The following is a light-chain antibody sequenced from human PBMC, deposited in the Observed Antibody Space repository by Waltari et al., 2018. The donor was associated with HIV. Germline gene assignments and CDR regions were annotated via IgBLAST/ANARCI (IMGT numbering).Light chain of an antibody. V-gene: IGLV3-21*04. CDR2: YDS. CDR3: QVWDSSSDHPV. Sequence: SYVLTPPPSLSVAPGQPARITCGGTNIGRKSVHWYQQKPGQAPVLVIYYDSDRPSGIPERFSGSNSGNTATLTISRVEAGDEADYYCQVWDSSSDHPVFGTGTKVTVL. J-gene: IGLJ1*01. CDR1: NIGRKS.